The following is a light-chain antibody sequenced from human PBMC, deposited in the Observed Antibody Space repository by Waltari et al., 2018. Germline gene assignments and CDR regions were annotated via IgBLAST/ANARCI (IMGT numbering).Light chain of an antibody. CDR2: LNN. V-gene: IGLV1-44*01. CDR1: SSTLGSKV. Sequence: QSVLIKPPSASGTPGQRVTSSCSGSSSTLGSKVVRWYQQFPGTAPRLLISLNNERPAGVSDRFSGSKSGTSASLAISGLQSGDEADYYCSTWDDSLNNVVFGGGTKLTVL. CDR3: STWDDSLNNVV. J-gene: IGLJ3*02.